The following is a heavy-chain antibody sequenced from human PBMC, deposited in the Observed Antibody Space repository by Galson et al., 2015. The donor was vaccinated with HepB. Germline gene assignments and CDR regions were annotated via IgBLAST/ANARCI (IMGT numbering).Heavy chain of an antibody. J-gene: IGHJ4*02. Sequence: TLSLTCTVSGGSISSGSYYWSWIRQPAGKGLGWIGRIYTSGSTNYNPSLKSRVTISVDTSKNQFSLKLSSVTAADTAVYYCARQIGGIAAAGPNFDYWGQGTLVTVSS. D-gene: IGHD6-13*01. CDR2: IYTSGST. CDR3: ARQIGGIAAAGPNFDY. CDR1: GGSISSGSYY. V-gene: IGHV4-61*02.